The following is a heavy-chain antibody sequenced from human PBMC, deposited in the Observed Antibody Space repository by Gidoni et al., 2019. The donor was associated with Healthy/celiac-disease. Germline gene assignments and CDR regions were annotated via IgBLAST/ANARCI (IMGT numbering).Heavy chain of an antibody. CDR3: ARPRVTDEAFDI. D-gene: IGHD2-21*02. CDR2: IYYSGST. CDR1: GGSISRSSYY. J-gene: IGHJ3*02. Sequence: QLQLPESGPGMVKPSETLSIPCTVSGGSISRSSYYWGWIRQPPGKGLEWIGSIYYSGSTYYNPSLKSRVTISVDTSKNQFSLKLSSVTAADTAVYYCARPRVTDEAFDIWGQGTMVTVSS. V-gene: IGHV4-39*01.